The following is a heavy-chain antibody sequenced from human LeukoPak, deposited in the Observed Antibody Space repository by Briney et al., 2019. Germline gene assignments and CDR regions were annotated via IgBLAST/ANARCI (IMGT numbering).Heavy chain of an antibody. CDR2: IKPDGSEK. D-gene: IGHD6-6*01. J-gene: IGHJ6*03. CDR3: ARGGAARSYYYLDV. V-gene: IGHV3-7*01. CDR1: GFTFSNYR. Sequence: GGSLRLSCAASGFTFSNYRMTWVRQAPGKGLEWVANIKPDGSEKYYVDSVKGRFTISRDNAKNSLCLQMNSLRAEDTAVYYCARGGAARSYYYLDVWGKGTTVTVSS.